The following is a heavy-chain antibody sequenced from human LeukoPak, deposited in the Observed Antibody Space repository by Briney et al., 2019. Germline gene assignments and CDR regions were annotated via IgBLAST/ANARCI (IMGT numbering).Heavy chain of an antibody. J-gene: IGHJ4*02. CDR2: INPNSGGT. CDR3: ARAKPPDYGDPFFDY. Sequence: ASVKVSCKASGYTFTGYYIHWVRQAPGQGLEWMGWINPNSGGTNYAHKFQGRVTMTRDTSISTAYMAPSRLRYDDTAVYYCARAKPPDYGDPFFDYWGQGTLVTVSS. CDR1: GYTFTGYY. V-gene: IGHV1-2*02. D-gene: IGHD4-17*01.